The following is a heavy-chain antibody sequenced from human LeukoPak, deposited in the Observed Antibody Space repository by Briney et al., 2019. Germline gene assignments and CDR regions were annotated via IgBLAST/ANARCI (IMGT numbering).Heavy chain of an antibody. D-gene: IGHD1-1*01. V-gene: IGHV1-18*01. CDR3: ARDTPQHLKRFDD. CDR2: INAYNGNT. Sequence: ASVKVSCKVSGYTFTRFAFSWVRQAPGHGLEWMGRINAYNGNTEYSEKLQGRLTMTTETSSSTLYLELRSLGSDGTAVYFCARDTPQHLKRFDDWGQGTLVTVSS. CDR1: GYTFTRFA. J-gene: IGHJ4*02.